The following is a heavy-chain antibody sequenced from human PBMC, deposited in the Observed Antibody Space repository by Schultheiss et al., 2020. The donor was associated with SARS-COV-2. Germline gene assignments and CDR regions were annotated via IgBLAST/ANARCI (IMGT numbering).Heavy chain of an antibody. J-gene: IGHJ4*02. CDR1: GFTFSSYW. D-gene: IGHD1-7*01. V-gene: IGHV3-66*01. CDR2: IYSGGST. Sequence: GGSLRLSCAASGFTFSSYWMHWVRQAPGKGLVWVSVIYSGGSTYYADSVKGRFTISRDNSKNTLYLQMNSLRAEDTAVYYCARGGGTGTTWYFDYWGQGTLVTVSS. CDR3: ARGGGTGTTWYFDY.